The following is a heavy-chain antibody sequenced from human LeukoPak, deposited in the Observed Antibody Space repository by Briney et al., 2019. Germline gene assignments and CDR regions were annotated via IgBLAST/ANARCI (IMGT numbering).Heavy chain of an antibody. CDR2: IPSSGDSI. CDR1: GFSFSSYS. Sequence: GRSLRLSCAASGFSFSSYSMNWVRQAPGKGLEWVSTIPSSGDSIYYADSVKGRFTVSRDNAENSLYLHMNSLRAEDTAVYYCARGCSGGVCFRDFWGQGALVTVSS. CDR3: ARGCSGGVCFRDF. V-gene: IGHV3-21*06. J-gene: IGHJ4*02. D-gene: IGHD2-8*02.